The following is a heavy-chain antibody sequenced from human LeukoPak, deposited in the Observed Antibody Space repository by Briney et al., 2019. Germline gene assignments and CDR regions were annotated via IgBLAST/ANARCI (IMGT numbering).Heavy chain of an antibody. Sequence: GGSLRLSCAASGFTFSSYSMNWVRQAPGKGLEWVSYISSSSSTIYYADSVKGRFTISRDNAKNSLYMQMNSLRAEDTAVYYCARGSESYYGSGSNPLYWGQGTLVTVSS. J-gene: IGHJ4*02. D-gene: IGHD3-10*01. CDR2: ISSSSSTI. CDR3: ARGSESYYGSGSNPLY. V-gene: IGHV3-48*04. CDR1: GFTFSSYS.